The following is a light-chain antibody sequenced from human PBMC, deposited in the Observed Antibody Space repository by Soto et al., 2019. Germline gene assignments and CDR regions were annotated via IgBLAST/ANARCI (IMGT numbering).Light chain of an antibody. Sequence: EVVLTQSPATLSLSPGERATLSCGASQSVNGYLAWSQQKPGQPPRLISYATSNRASGIPARFSGSGSGTDFTPTISSLEPEDFAGYYCPQRDIWPWTFGNGTNVAVK. CDR2: ATS. J-gene: IGKJ3*01. CDR3: PQRDIWPWT. CDR1: QSVNGY. V-gene: IGKV3-11*01.